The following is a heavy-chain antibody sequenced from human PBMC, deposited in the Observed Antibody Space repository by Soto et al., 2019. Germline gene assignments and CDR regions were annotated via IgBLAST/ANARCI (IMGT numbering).Heavy chain of an antibody. V-gene: IGHV1-46*01. D-gene: IGHD2-21*02. J-gene: IGHJ4*02. CDR2: INPSGGST. CDR1: GYTFTSYY. Sequence: QVQLVQSGAEVKKPGASVKVSCKASGYTFTSYYMHWVRQAPGQGLEWMGIINPSGGSTSYAQKFQGRVTMTTDTSTSTVYMELRRLRSEDTAVYYCARSSYLVAAIPIPLRYWGQGTLVTVSS. CDR3: ARSSYLVAAIPIPLRY.